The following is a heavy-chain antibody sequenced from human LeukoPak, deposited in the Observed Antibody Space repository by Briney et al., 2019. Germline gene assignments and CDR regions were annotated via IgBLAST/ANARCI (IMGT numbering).Heavy chain of an antibody. D-gene: IGHD4-23*01. CDR3: ARGLGLRWGNGLWY. V-gene: IGHV4-34*01. CDR2: INYSGST. CDR1: GGSFSGYY. Sequence: SETLSLTCAVYGGSFSGYYWSWIRQPPGKGLEWIGEINYSGSTNYNPSLKSRVTISVDTSKNQFSLKLSSVTAADTAVYYCARGLGLRWGNGLWYWGQGTLVTVPS. J-gene: IGHJ4*02.